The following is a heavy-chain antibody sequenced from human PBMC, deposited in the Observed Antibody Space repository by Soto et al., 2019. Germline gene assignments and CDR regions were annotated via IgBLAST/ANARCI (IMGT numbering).Heavy chain of an antibody. V-gene: IGHV1-2*02. CDR1: GYTFTGYY. CDR3: ARVTGDYHYYQGLDV. D-gene: IGHD3-9*01. J-gene: IGHJ6*02. CDR2: INPNSGDT. Sequence: GASVKVSCKASGYTFTGYYMHWVRQAPGQGLECMGWINPNSGDTNYAQKFQGRVTMTRDTSISTAYMGLSRLRSDDSAVYYCARVTGDYHYYQGLDVWGQGTTVTVSS.